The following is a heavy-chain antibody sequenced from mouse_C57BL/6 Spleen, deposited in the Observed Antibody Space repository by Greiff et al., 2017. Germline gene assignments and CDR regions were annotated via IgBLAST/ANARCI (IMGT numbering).Heavy chain of an antibody. V-gene: IGHV3-6*01. J-gene: IGHJ4*01. CDR2: ISYDGSN. D-gene: IGHD2-3*01. CDR3: AREGWLEGMDY. CDR1: GYSITSGYY. Sequence: EVQRVESGPGLVKPSQSLSLTCSVTGYSITSGYYWNWIRQFPGNQLEWLGFISYDGSNNYNPSLKNRISITRDTSKNQLFLKLTSVETEDTATYYCAREGWLEGMDYWGQGTSVTVSS.